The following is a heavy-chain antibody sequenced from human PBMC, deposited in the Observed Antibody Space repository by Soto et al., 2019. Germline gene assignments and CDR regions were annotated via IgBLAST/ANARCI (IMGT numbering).Heavy chain of an antibody. CDR2: ISGSGGST. J-gene: IGHJ6*02. V-gene: IGHV3-23*01. CDR3: AKDLGIGYYYYSVMDV. D-gene: IGHD2-2*03. Sequence: EVQLLESGGGLVQPGGSLRLTCAASGFTFSSYAMSWVRQAPGKGLELVSAISGSGGSTYYADSVKGRFTISRDNSKNTLYLQMNSLRAEDTAVYYCAKDLGIGYYYYSVMDVWGQGPTVTLSS. CDR1: GFTFSSYA.